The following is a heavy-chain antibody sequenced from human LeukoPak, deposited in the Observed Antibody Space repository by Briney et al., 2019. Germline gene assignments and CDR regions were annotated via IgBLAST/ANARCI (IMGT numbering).Heavy chain of an antibody. J-gene: IGHJ5*02. CDR3: ARGYCSSTSCHSNWLDP. V-gene: IGHV4-61*02. CDR2: IYTSGST. D-gene: IGHD2-2*01. CDR1: GGSISSGSYY. Sequence: SQTLSLTCTVSGGSISSGSYYWSWIRQPAGKGLEWIGRIYTSGSTNYNPSLKSRVTIPVDTSKNQFSLKLSSVTAADTAVYYCARGYCSSTSCHSNWLDPWGQGTLVTVSS.